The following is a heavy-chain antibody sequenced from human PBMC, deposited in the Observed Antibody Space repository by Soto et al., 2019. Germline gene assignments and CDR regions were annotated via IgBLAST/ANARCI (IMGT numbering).Heavy chain of an antibody. CDR3: ARGIPYGDYEYYFDY. D-gene: IGHD4-17*01. J-gene: IGHJ4*02. CDR1: GGSISSYY. Sequence: PSETLSLTCTVSGGSISSYYWSWIRQPPGKGLEWIGYIYYSGSTNYNPSLKSRVTISVDTSKNQFSLKLSSVTAADTAVYYCARGIPYGDYEYYFDYWGQGTLVTVSS. CDR2: IYYSGST. V-gene: IGHV4-59*08.